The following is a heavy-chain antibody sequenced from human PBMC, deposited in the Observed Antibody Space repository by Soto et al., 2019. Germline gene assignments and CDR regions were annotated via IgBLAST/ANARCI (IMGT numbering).Heavy chain of an antibody. J-gene: IGHJ5*02. CDR1: VFTFSSYA. CDR2: ISVSGGST. V-gene: IGHV3-23*01. D-gene: IGHD6-19*01. Sequence: AGSLRLSCAASVFTFSSYAIIWVRQAPVKGLEWVSAISVSGGSTYYADSVKGRFTISRDNSKNTLYLQMNSLRAEDTAVYYCAKGQYSSGWYAWFDPWGKGTLVNACS. CDR3: AKGQYSSGWYAWFDP.